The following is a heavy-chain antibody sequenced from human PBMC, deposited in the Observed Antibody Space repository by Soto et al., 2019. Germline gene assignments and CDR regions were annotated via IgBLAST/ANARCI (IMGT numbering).Heavy chain of an antibody. CDR3: ARGGSYTFDY. V-gene: IGHV3-48*02. CDR2: ISSSGSTI. D-gene: IGHD1-26*01. Sequence: LRLSCAASVFTFSSDSISGGRQAPGKGLEWVSYISSSGSTIYYADSVKGRFTISRDNAKNSLYLQMNSLRDEDTAVYYCARGGSYTFDYWGQGTLVTVSS. CDR1: VFTFSSDS. J-gene: IGHJ4*02.